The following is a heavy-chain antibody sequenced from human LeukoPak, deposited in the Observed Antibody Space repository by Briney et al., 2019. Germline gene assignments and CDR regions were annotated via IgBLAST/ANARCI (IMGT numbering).Heavy chain of an antibody. V-gene: IGHV1-18*04. Sequence: ASVKVSCKPSGYTFTRYGISWVRQSPGHGLEWMGWISAYNGNTNYAQKLQGRVTMTTDTSTSTAYIELRSLRSDDTAVYCCAREGRRGGYLGGDYWGQGTLVTVSS. D-gene: IGHD6-19*01. CDR1: GYTFTRYG. J-gene: IGHJ4*02. CDR3: AREGRRGGYLGGDY. CDR2: ISAYNGNT.